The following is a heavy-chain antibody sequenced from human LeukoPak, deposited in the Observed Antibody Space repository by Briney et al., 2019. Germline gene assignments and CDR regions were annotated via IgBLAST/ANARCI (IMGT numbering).Heavy chain of an antibody. V-gene: IGHV4-34*01. CDR1: GGSFSGYY. J-gene: IGHJ4*02. CDR3: ARASIVATIKVFDY. D-gene: IGHD5-12*01. CDR2: INHSGGT. Sequence: SETLSLTCAVYGGSFSGYYWSWIRQPPGKGLEWIGEINHSGGTNYNPSLKSRVTISVDTSKNQFSLKLSSVTAADTAVYYCARASIVATIKVFDYWGQGTLVTVSS.